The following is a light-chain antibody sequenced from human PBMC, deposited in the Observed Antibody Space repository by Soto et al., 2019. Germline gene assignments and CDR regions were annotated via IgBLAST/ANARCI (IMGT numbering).Light chain of an antibody. V-gene: IGKV1-33*01. Sequence: IQMTQSPSSLSASVGDTVTITCQARQDIKHYLNWYQQKPGKAPNILIYDTSVLETGVPSRVSGSKSGTDFTFTISSLQPEDVATYYCQQYDNLPITFGQGTRLEIK. CDR2: DTS. CDR3: QQYDNLPIT. CDR1: QDIKHY. J-gene: IGKJ5*01.